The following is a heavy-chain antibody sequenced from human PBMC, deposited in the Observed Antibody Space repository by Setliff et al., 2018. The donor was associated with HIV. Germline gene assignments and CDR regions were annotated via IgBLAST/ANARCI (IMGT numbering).Heavy chain of an antibody. V-gene: IGHV4-30-4*08. CDR3: ARDRMPMASWVPDK. CDR2: IYYTGST. J-gene: IGHJ4*02. CDR1: GASVSSGGFY. Sequence: SETLSLTCTVSGASVSSGGFYWSWIRQPPGKGLEWIGYIYYTGSTYYNPSLKSRVTISLDTSRNQFSLKLSSVTAADTAVYYCARDRMPMASWVPDKWGQGTLVT. D-gene: IGHD2-2*01.